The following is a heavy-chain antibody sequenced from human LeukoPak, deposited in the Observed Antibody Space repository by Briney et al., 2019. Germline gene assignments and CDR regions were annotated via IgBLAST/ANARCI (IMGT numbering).Heavy chain of an antibody. J-gene: IGHJ4*02. D-gene: IGHD4-23*01. CDR3: ARQRTVVTPEFFDY. V-gene: IGHV4-39*01. Sequence: SETLSLTWTVSGDSISSSSDNWGWIRQPAGKGLEWIGSISYSGSTKYNPSLKSRITISVDTSKNHFSLKLNSVTAADTAIYYCARQRTVVTPEFFDYWGQGTLVIVSS. CDR2: ISYSGST. CDR1: GDSISSSSDN.